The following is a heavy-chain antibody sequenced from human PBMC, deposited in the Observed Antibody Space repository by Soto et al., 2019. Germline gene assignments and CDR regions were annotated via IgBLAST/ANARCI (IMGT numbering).Heavy chain of an antibody. J-gene: IGHJ5*01. CDR2: AYYRSNWYI. V-gene: IGHV6-1*01. Sequence: SQTLSLTCAISGDSVSTNSAAWNWIRQSPSRGLEWLGRAYYRSNWYIQYAVSLKSRITINPDTSRNQFSLQLNSVTPEDTAVYFCARLVHDYEKFDLWGQGTQVTVSS. D-gene: IGHD4-17*01. CDR3: ARLVHDYEKFDL. CDR1: GDSVSTNSAA.